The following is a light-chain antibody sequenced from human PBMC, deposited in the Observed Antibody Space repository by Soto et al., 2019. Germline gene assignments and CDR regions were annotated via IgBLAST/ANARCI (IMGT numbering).Light chain of an antibody. J-gene: IGLJ3*02. CDR2: EVT. CDR3: SSYTSISTQV. CDR1: SSDVGAYTS. V-gene: IGLV2-14*01. Sequence: QSALTQPASVSGSPGQSITISCTGTSSDVGAYTSVSWYQQHPGKAPKLMIYEVTNRPSGVSNRFSGSKSGNTASLTISGLQAEDEADYYCSSYTSISTQVFGGGTKLTVL.